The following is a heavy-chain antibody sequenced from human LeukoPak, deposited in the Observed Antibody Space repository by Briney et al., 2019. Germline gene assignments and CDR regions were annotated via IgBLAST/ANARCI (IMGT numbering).Heavy chain of an antibody. CDR3: ARDDRVSGTFLRWFDP. V-gene: IGHV4-4*07. CDR2: IYKSGST. Sequence: SETLSLICTVSGGSITDYYWIWIRQPAGKRLEWIGHIYKSGSTDYNPSLKSRVTMSIDTSKSQFSLNLSSVTAADTAVYYCARDDRVSGTFLRWFDPWGQGTLVTVSS. D-gene: IGHD1-26*01. J-gene: IGHJ5*02. CDR1: GGSITDYY.